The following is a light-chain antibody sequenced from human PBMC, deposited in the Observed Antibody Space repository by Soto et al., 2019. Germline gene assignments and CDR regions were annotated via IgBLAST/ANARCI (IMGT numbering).Light chain of an antibody. CDR3: QHYDSSPIT. Sequence: EIVLTQSPGTLSLSPGERATLSCRASQSVSSSYLAWYQQNPGQAPRLLIYGASSRATGIPDRFSGSGSGTDFTLTISRLQPEDVAVYYCQHYDSSPITFGPGTKVVI. J-gene: IGKJ3*01. V-gene: IGKV3-20*01. CDR1: QSVSSSY. CDR2: GAS.